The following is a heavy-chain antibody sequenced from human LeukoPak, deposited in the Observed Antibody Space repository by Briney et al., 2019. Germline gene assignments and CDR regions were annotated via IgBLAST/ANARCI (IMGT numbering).Heavy chain of an antibody. Sequence: KPSETLSLTCTVSGGSISSYYWSWIRQPPGKGLEWIGYIYYSGSTNYNPSLKSRVTISVDTSKNQVSLKLLSVTAADTAVYYCARGGASGYTYGWGQGTMVTVSS. CDR2: IYYSGST. J-gene: IGHJ3*01. D-gene: IGHD5-18*01. CDR1: GGSISSYY. V-gene: IGHV4-59*01. CDR3: ARGGASGYTYG.